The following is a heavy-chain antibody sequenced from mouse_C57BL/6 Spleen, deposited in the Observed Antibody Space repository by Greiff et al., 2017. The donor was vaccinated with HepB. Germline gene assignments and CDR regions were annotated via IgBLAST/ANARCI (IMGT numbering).Heavy chain of an antibody. CDR3: ARWDYDGGYFDV. D-gene: IGHD2-4*01. CDR1: GISITTGNYR. Sequence: DVMLVESGPGLVKPSQTVFLTCTVTGISITTGNYRWSWIRQFPGNKLEWIGYIYYSGTITYNPSLTSRTTITRDTPKNQFFLEMNSLTAEDTATYYCARWDYDGGYFDVWGTGTTVTVSS. J-gene: IGHJ1*03. V-gene: IGHV3-5*01. CDR2: IYYSGTI.